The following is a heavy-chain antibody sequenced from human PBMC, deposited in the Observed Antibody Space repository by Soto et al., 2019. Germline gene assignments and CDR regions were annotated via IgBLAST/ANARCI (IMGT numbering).Heavy chain of an antibody. Sequence: PSETLSLTCTVSGGSVSSGSYYWSWIRQPPGKGLEWIGYIYYSGSTNYNPSLKSRVTISVDTPKNQFSLKLSSVTAADTAVYYCARGTFAYYYGSGSPYNWFDPWGQGTLVTVSS. D-gene: IGHD3-10*01. CDR3: ARGTFAYYYGSGSPYNWFDP. J-gene: IGHJ5*02. V-gene: IGHV4-61*01. CDR2: IYYSGST. CDR1: GGSVSSGSYY.